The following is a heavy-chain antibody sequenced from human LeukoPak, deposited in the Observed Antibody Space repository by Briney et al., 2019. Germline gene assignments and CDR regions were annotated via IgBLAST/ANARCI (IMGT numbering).Heavy chain of an antibody. CDR2: IYYSGST. V-gene: IGHV4-39*01. Sequence: SETLSLTCTVSGRSISSSSYYWGWIRQPPGKGLEWIGSIYYSGSTYYNPSLKSRVTISVDTSKNQFSLKLSSVTAADTAVYYCASSTNYDFWSGYYGFDYWGQGTLVTVSS. CDR3: ASSTNYDFWSGYYGFDY. J-gene: IGHJ4*02. CDR1: GRSISSSSYY. D-gene: IGHD3-3*01.